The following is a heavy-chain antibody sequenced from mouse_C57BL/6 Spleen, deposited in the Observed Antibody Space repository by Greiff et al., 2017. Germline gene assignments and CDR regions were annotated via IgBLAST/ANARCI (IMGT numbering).Heavy chain of an antibody. D-gene: IGHD2-3*01. Sequence: VQLQQPGAELVKPGASVKMSCKASGYTFTSYWITWVKQRPGQGLEWIGDIYPGSGSTNYNEKFKSKATLTVDTSSSTAYMQLSSLTSEDSAVYYCARGADGYPAWFAYWGQGTLVTVSA. CDR3: ARGADGYPAWFAY. J-gene: IGHJ3*01. CDR1: GYTFTSYW. CDR2: IYPGSGST. V-gene: IGHV1-55*01.